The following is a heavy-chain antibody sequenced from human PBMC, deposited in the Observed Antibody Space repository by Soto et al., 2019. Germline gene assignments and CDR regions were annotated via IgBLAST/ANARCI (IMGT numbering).Heavy chain of an antibody. CDR3: VRSRVFIAVAGMATYYYYYGMDV. V-gene: IGHV3-33*01. J-gene: IGHJ6*02. D-gene: IGHD6-19*01. Sequence: GGSLRLSCAASGFTFSSYGMHWVRQAPGKGLEWVAVIWYDGSNKYYADSVKGRFTISRDKSKNTLYLQMNSLRAEVTAVYYCVRSRVFIAVAGMATYYYYYGMDVWGQGTLVTVSS. CDR2: IWYDGSNK. CDR1: GFTFSSYG.